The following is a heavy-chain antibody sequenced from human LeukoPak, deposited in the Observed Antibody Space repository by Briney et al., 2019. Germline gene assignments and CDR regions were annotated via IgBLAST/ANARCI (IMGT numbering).Heavy chain of an antibody. J-gene: IGHJ6*02. Sequence: GGSLRLSCAASGFTFSSYAMHRVRQAPGKGLEWVAVISYDGSNKYYADSVKGRFTISRDNSKNTLYLQMNSLRAEDTAVYYCARADSSSFGMDVWGQGTTVTVS. V-gene: IGHV3-30-3*01. D-gene: IGHD6-6*01. CDR1: GFTFSSYA. CDR2: ISYDGSNK. CDR3: ARADSSSFGMDV.